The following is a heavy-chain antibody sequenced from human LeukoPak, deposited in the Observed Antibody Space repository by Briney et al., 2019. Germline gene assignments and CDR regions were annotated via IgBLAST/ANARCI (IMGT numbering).Heavy chain of an antibody. CDR2: ISAYNGNT. V-gene: IGHV1-18*01. J-gene: IGHJ4*02. CDR3: ARVPTRRFLERPDFDY. Sequence: ASVKVSCKASGYTFTSYGISWVRQAPGQGLERMGWISAYNGNTNYAQKLQGRVTMTTDTSTSTAYMELRSLRSDDTAVYYCARVPTRRFLERPDFDYWGQGTLVTVSS. D-gene: IGHD3-3*01. CDR1: GYTFTSYG.